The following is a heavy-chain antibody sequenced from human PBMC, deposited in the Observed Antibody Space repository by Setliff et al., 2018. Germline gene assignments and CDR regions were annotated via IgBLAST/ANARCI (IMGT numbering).Heavy chain of an antibody. CDR3: ARVDFTMLQGVLGH. V-gene: IGHV4-39*07. Sequence: SETLSLTCTVSNGSVSTTSHYWGWVRQPPGKGLEWIGSVYYSGYTYYSPSLERRVAISVDTSKNQLSLKVNAVTAADTAVYYCARVDFTMLQGVLGHWGQGTLVTVSS. D-gene: IGHD3-10*01. CDR1: NGSVSTTSHY. J-gene: IGHJ1*01. CDR2: VYYSGYT.